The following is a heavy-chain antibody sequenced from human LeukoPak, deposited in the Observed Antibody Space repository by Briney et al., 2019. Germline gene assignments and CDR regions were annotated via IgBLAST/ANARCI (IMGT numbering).Heavy chain of an antibody. Sequence: ASVKVSCKASGGTFSSYAISWVRQAPGQGLEWMGGIIPIFGTANYAQKFQGRVTITADESTSTAYMELSSLRSEDTAVYYCAPYQLLAAPSSSVDPDFDYWGQGTLVTVSS. D-gene: IGHD2-2*01. CDR3: APYQLLAAPSSSVDPDFDY. CDR2: IIPIFGTA. V-gene: IGHV1-69*13. CDR1: GGTFSSYA. J-gene: IGHJ4*02.